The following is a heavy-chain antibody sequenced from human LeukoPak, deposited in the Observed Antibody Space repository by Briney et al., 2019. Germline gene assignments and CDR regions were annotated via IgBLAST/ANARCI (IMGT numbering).Heavy chain of an antibody. Sequence: ASVKVSCXASGYTFIVYYMHWVRQARGQGLEWMGRINPNSGGTDYAQKFQGRVTMTRDTSISTAYLEFSSLRSDDTAVYYCARDWSMTTLDYWGQGTLVTVSS. V-gene: IGHV1-2*06. CDR1: GYTFIVYY. CDR2: INPNSGGT. J-gene: IGHJ4*02. D-gene: IGHD4-17*01. CDR3: ARDWSMTTLDY.